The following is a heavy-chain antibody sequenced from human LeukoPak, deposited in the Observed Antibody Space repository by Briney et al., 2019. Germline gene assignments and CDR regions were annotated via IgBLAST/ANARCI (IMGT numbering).Heavy chain of an antibody. CDR1: GASVSRNW. J-gene: IGHJ3*02. CDR3: ARSIVVLGGAFDI. V-gene: IGHV4-4*02. CDR2: IHHSGGT. D-gene: IGHD2-15*01. Sequence: PSETLSLTCTVSGASVSRNWWSWVRQPPGKGLEWIGEIHHSGGTNYNPSLKSRVTISVDTSKNQFSLKLSSVTAADTAVYYCARSIVVLGGAFDIWGQGTMVTVSS.